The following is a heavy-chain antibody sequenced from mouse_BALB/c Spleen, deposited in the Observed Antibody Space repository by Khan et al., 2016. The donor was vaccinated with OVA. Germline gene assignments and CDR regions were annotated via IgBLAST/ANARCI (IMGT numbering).Heavy chain of an antibody. CDR2: ISTYYDDA. CDR3: ARKYYGTRNAMDY. D-gene: IGHD1-1*01. V-gene: IGHV1S137*01. J-gene: IGHJ4*01. CDR1: GYTFTDYA. Sequence: QVQLQQSGAELVRPGVSVKISCKGSGYTFTDYAMHWVKQSHTKSLEWIGVISTYYDDASYNQKFKGNATMTIDKSSSTAYLELARLTSEDSAIYDWARKYYGTRNAMDYWGQGTSVTVSS.